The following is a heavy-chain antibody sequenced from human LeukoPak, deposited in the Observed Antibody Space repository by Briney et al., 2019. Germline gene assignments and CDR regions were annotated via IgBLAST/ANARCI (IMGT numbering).Heavy chain of an antibody. CDR2: LHASGST. D-gene: IGHD3-16*01. V-gene: IGHV4-4*07. J-gene: IGHJ3*02. Sequence: SETLSLTCSVSGGSISNYYWNWIRQPAGKGLEWIGRLHASGSTRYNPSFGTRVTMSADTSKNQLSLKLTSVTAADTALYFCARDQSGSGGHNNDAFVIWGQGTMVTVYS. CDR3: ARDQSGSGGHNNDAFVI. CDR1: GGSISNYY.